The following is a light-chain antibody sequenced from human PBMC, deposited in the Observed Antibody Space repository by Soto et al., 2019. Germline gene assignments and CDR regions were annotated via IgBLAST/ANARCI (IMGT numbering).Light chain of an antibody. J-gene: IGKJ5*01. CDR1: QSLTHSSGYNY. V-gene: IGKV2-28*01. CDR2: LGS. CDR3: MQPLQTLIT. Sequence: EIVLTQSPLSLSVSPGEPASISCRSSQSLTHSSGYNYLDWYLLKSGLPSQLVIYLGSNRGSGVPDRFSGSGSGTHFTLTISRVETEDAGVYFCMQPLQTLITFGQGTRLEIQ.